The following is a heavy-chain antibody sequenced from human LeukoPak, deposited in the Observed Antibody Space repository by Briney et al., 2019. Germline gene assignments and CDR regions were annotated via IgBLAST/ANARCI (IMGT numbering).Heavy chain of an antibody. CDR1: GFTFSDHY. CDR2: ISSDGSNK. V-gene: IGHV3-30*19. D-gene: IGHD6-19*01. J-gene: IGHJ4*02. Sequence: GGSLRLSCAASGFTFSDHYMTWIRQAPGKGLEWVAVISSDGSNKYYADSMKGRFTISRDNSKNTLYLQMNSLRGEDTAVYSCARTGPRQLIDYWGQGTLVTVSS. CDR3: ARTGPRQLIDY.